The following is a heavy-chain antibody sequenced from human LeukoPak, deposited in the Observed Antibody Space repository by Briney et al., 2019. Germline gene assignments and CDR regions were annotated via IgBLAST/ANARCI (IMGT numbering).Heavy chain of an antibody. Sequence: PGGSLRLSCVGSGFTFNAYWIHWVRQAPGKGLVWVSRINSDGSATFYADSVKGRFTTSRDNAKNTLYLQMNSLRAEDTAVYYCVKAIVAAGYDYWGQGTLVTVSS. J-gene: IGHJ4*02. CDR3: VKAIVAAGYDY. D-gene: IGHD6-13*01. V-gene: IGHV3-74*01. CDR1: GFTFNAYW. CDR2: INSDGSAT.